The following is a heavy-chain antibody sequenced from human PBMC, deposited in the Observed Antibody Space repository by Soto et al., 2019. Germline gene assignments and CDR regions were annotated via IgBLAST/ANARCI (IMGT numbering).Heavy chain of an antibody. D-gene: IGHD1-26*01. J-gene: IGHJ6*02. CDR3: VRDWPYSIRPEVSGMDV. CDR1: GFTFSSYS. Sequence: EVQLVESGGGLVRPGGSLRLSCAASGFTFSSYSMDWVRQAPGKGLEWVSFITSDTSAIHYADSVKGRFTISRDNARNSLYLQMNSLRDEDTAVYYCVRDWPYSIRPEVSGMDVWGQRTTVTVSS. CDR2: ITSDTSAI. V-gene: IGHV3-48*02.